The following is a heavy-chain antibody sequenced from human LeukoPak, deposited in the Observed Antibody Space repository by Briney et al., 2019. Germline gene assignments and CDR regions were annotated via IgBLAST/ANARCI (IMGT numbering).Heavy chain of an antibody. J-gene: IGHJ5*02. CDR2: FFREDGEA. D-gene: IGHD3-9*01. Sequence: GASVKVSCKVSGYTLIDLSMFWVRQAPGKGLEWMGGFFREDGEAVYAQKFRGRVTMTEDTSTDTAYMDLSSLRSEDTAVYYCATIDLTPSVSAVAAWGQGTLVTVSS. CDR1: GYTLIDLS. V-gene: IGHV1-24*01. CDR3: ATIDLTPSVSAVAA.